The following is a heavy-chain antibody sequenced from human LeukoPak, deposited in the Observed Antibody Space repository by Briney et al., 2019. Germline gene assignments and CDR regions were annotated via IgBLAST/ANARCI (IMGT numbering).Heavy chain of an antibody. J-gene: IGHJ4*02. CDR3: ARQDYYYDSSGYLDY. V-gene: IGHV5-51*01. Sequence: RGESLKISCKGSGYSFTSYWIGWVRRMPGKGLEWMGFIYPGDSDTRYSPSFQGQVTISADKSISTAYLQWSSLKASDTAMYYCARQDYYYDSSGYLDYWGQGTLVTVSS. D-gene: IGHD3-22*01. CDR2: IYPGDSDT. CDR1: GYSFTSYW.